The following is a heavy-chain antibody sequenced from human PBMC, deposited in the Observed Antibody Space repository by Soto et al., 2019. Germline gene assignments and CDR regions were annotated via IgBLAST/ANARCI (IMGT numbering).Heavy chain of an antibody. CDR3: ARESEDLTSNFDY. V-gene: IGHV3-21*01. Sequence: GGSLRLSCAASGFTFSDHYMNWVRQAPGKGLEWVSSISSTTNYIYYADSMKGRFTVSRDNAKNSVYLEMNSLSAEDTAVYYCARESEDLTSNFDYWGQGTLVTVSS. CDR1: GFTFSDHY. CDR2: ISSTTNYI. J-gene: IGHJ4*02.